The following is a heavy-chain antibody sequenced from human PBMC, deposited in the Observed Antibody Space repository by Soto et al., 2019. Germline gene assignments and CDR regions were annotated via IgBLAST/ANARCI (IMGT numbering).Heavy chain of an antibody. V-gene: IGHV3-48*03. J-gene: IGHJ3*01. Sequence: EGQLLESGGGLVRSGGSLRLSCAASGFIFNPYEMNWVRQAPGKGPEWVSYISRSGSTTYYGDSVKGRFTISRDNAKKSLYLQMNSLRAEDTAVYYCATSYYYDSSGYFDAFDLWGQGTLVSVSS. D-gene: IGHD3-22*01. CDR2: ISRSGSTT. CDR3: ATSYYYDSSGYFDAFDL. CDR1: GFIFNPYE.